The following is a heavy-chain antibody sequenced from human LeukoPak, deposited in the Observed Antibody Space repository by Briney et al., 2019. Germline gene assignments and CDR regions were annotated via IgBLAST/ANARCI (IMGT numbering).Heavy chain of an antibody. CDR1: GGSISSSGYF. V-gene: IGHV4-39*01. Sequence: SETLSLTCNVSGGSISSSGYFWGWIRQPPGKGLEWIGNIYYSGSTYYNESLESRVTISIDTSKNQFSLKLNSVTAADTAMYYCAKSGGYGLIDYWGQGTLVTVSS. D-gene: IGHD1-26*01. CDR2: IYYSGST. J-gene: IGHJ4*02. CDR3: AKSGGYGLIDY.